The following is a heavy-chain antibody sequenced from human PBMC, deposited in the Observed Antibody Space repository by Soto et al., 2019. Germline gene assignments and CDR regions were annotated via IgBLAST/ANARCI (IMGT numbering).Heavy chain of an antibody. CDR2: IYYSGST. CDR3: ARDNDGFDAFDI. CDR1: GGSISSGGYY. Sequence: QVQLQESGPGLVKPSQTLSLTCTVSGGSISSGGYYWSWIRQHPGKGLEWIGYIYYSGSTYYTPSLKSRVTISVDTSKNQFSLKLSSVTAAATAVYYCARDNDGFDAFDIWGQGTMVTVSS. V-gene: IGHV4-31*03. J-gene: IGHJ3*02. D-gene: IGHD2-2*03.